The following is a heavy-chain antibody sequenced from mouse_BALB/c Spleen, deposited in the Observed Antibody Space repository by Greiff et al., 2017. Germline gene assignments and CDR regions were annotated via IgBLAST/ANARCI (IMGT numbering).Heavy chain of an antibody. CDR2: INPSTGYT. CDR1: GYTFTSYW. Sequence: VQLQQSGAELAKPGASVKMSCKASGYTFTSYWMHWVKQRPGQGLEWIGYINPSTGYTEYNQKFKDKATLTADKSSSTAYMQLSSLTSEDSAVYYCASPYDYDVWFAYWGQGTLVTVSA. CDR3: ASPYDYDVWFAY. J-gene: IGHJ3*01. D-gene: IGHD2-4*01. V-gene: IGHV1-7*01.